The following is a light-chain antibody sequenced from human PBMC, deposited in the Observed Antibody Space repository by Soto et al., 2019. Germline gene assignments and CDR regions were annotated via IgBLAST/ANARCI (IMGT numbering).Light chain of an antibody. CDR1: SSNIGNNY. Sequence: QSVLTQPPSVSAAPGQKVTISCSGSSSNIGNNYVSWYQQLPGTAPKLLIYENNKRPSGIPDRFSGSKSSTSATLGITGLQTGDEADYYCGTWDSSLGWGVVFGGGTKVTVL. J-gene: IGLJ3*02. CDR2: ENN. V-gene: IGLV1-51*02. CDR3: GTWDSSLGWGVV.